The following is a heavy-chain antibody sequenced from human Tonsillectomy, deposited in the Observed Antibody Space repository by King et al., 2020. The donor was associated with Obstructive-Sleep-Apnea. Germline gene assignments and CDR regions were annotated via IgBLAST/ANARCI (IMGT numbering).Heavy chain of an antibody. Sequence: VQLVESGGGVVQPGRSLRLSCAASGFTFSIFGMHWVRQAPGKGLEGVEVIAYDGSNKYFADSVKGRFTISRDNSKNTLYLQMNSLRAEDTAVYYCAKYSLYTSGSYAMDVWGQGTTVTVSS. J-gene: IGHJ6*02. D-gene: IGHD3-10*01. CDR1: GFTFSIFG. CDR3: AKYSLYTSGSYAMDV. CDR2: IAYDGSNK. V-gene: IGHV3-30*18.